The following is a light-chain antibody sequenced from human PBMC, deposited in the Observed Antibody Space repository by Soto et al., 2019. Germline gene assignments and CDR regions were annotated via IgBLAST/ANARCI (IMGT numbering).Light chain of an antibody. V-gene: IGKV2-30*02. J-gene: IGKJ2*01. CDR2: RVS. Sequence: DVVMTQSPLSLPVTLGQPASISCRSSQGLVHSDGSTYLNWYHQRPGQPPRRLIYRVSDRDTGVPDRFSGSGSGTDFTLEISRVQAEDIGVYYCLQVTHWAHTFGQGTKLEIK. CDR3: LQVTHWAHT. CDR1: QGLVHSDGSTY.